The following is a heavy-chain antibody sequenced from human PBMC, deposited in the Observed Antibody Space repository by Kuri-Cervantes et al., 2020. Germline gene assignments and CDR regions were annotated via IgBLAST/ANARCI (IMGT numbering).Heavy chain of an antibody. V-gene: IGHV3-21*04. CDR1: GFTFSSYS. CDR2: ISSSSSYI. D-gene: IGHD6-13*01. J-gene: IGHJ4*02. Sequence: GGSLRLSCAASGFTFSSYSMNWVRQAPGKGLEWVSSISSSSSYIYYADSVKGRFTISRDNAKNSLYLQMNSLRAEDTAVYYCAKMGWIGAASGDYWGQGTLVTVSS. CDR3: AKMGWIGAASGDY.